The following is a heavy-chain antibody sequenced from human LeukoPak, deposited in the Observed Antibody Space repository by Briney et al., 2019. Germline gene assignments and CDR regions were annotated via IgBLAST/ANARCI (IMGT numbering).Heavy chain of an antibody. CDR3: AREVVELRGGLHYYYGMDV. D-gene: IGHD1-7*01. V-gene: IGHV3-66*01. CDR2: IYSGGNT. Sequence: GGSLTLSCAASGFTVSSNYMSWVRQAPGKGLEWVSVIYSGGNTYYADSVKGRFTISRDNSKNTLYLQMNSLRAEDTAVYYCAREVVELRGGLHYYYGMDVWGQGNTLSVFS. CDR1: GFTVSSNY. J-gene: IGHJ6*02.